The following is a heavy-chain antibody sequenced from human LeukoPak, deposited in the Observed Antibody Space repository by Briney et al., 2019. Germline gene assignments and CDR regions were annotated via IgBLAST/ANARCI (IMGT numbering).Heavy chain of an antibody. J-gene: IGHJ4*02. Sequence: SETLSLTCTVSGGSINNYYWTWIRQPPMKGLEWIGYIYYSGSTNYNPSLKSRVTISVDSSKNQFSLKLSSLTAADTAVYYCARHRGSGCPYFDYWGQGTLVTVSS. CDR1: GGSINNYY. D-gene: IGHD3-22*01. V-gene: IGHV4-59*01. CDR2: IYYSGST. CDR3: ARHRGSGCPYFDY.